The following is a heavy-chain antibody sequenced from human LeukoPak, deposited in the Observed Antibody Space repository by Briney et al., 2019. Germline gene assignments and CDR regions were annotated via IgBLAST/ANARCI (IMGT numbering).Heavy chain of an antibody. CDR1: GGSFSNHF. D-gene: IGHD3-10*01. CDR3: ARDYYGSGSLGIDY. CDR2: SNHSGST. V-gene: IGHV4-34*01. J-gene: IGHJ4*02. Sequence: PSETLSLTCAVYGGSFSNHFWSWIRQPPGKGLEWIGESNHSGSTNYNPSLKSRVTLSLDTSKNQFSLKLSSVTAADTAVYYCARDYYGSGSLGIDYWGQGTLVTVSS.